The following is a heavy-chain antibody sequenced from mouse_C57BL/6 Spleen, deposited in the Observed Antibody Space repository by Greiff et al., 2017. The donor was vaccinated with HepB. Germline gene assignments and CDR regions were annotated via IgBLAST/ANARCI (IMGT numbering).Heavy chain of an antibody. Sequence: VQLQQSGAELVRPGASVKLSCKASGYTFTDYYINWVKQRPGQGLEWIARIYPGSGNTYYNEKFKGKATLTAEKSSSTAYMQLSSLTSEDSAVYFCASYDYDEAYWGQGTTLTVSS. D-gene: IGHD2-4*01. CDR2: IYPGSGNT. V-gene: IGHV1-76*01. CDR3: ASYDYDEAY. J-gene: IGHJ2*01. CDR1: GYTFTDYY.